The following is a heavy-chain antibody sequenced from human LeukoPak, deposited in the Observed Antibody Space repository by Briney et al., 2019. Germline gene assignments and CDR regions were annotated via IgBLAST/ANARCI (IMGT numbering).Heavy chain of an antibody. CDR1: GFTFSSYA. CDR2: ITANGGKT. CDR3: AKELLYCGGDCYPRYYFDY. J-gene: IGHJ4*02. V-gene: IGHV3-23*01. D-gene: IGHD2-21*02. Sequence: GGSLRLSCAASGFTFSSYAMSWVRQAPGKGLEWVSAITANGGKTYYAVSVKGRFTISRDNSKNTLYLQMNSLRAEDTAVYYCAKELLYCGGDCYPRYYFDYWGQGTLVTVSS.